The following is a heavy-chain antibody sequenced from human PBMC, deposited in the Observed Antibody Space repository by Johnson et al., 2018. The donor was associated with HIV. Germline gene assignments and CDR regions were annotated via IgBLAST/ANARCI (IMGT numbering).Heavy chain of an antibody. CDR2: IWSDGGST. J-gene: IGHJ3*02. V-gene: IGHV3-33*01. CDR1: GLSFSSYC. Sequence: QVQLVESGGGVVQPGRSVRLSCAASGLSFSSYCMEWVRQAPGKGLEWVAVIWSDGGSTYYADSVKGRFTISRDNSKNSLYLQMNSLRTEDTAVYYCARDGHSSTPRCAFDIWGQGTMVTVSS. CDR3: ARDGHSSTPRCAFDI. D-gene: IGHD6-13*01.